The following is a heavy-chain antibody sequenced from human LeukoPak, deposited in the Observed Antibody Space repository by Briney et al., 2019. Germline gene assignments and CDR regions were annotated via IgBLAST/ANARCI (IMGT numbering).Heavy chain of an antibody. CDR3: ATSIPVFGRPGVFHV. CDR2: MNPNSGDT. CDR1: GYTFTNYD. J-gene: IGHJ3*01. D-gene: IGHD3-3*01. Sequence: GASVKVSCKASGYTFTNYDICWVRQATGQGLEWMGWMNPNSGDTNYAQKFQGRVTITRDTSIGTAYMEPSSLRSDDTAVYYCATSIPVFGRPGVFHVWGQGTMVTVSS. V-gene: IGHV1-8*03.